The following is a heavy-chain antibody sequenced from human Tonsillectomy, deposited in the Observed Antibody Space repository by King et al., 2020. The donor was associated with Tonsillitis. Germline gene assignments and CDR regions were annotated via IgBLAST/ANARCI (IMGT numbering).Heavy chain of an antibody. D-gene: IGHD6-13*01. CDR3: ARGPEEEQQLVGDWFDP. J-gene: IGHJ5*02. V-gene: IGHV4-34*01. Sequence: VQLQQWGAGLLKPSETLSLTCAVYGGSFSGYYWNWIRQPPGKGLEWIGEINHSGSTNYNPSLKSRVTISLDTSKNQFSLKLSSVTAADTAVYYCARGPEEEQQLVGDWFDPWGQGTLVTVSS. CDR2: INHSGST. CDR1: GGSFSGYY.